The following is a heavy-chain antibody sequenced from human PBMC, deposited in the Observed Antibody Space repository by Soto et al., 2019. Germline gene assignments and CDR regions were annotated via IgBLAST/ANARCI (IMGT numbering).Heavy chain of an antibody. Sequence: NPSETLSLTCAVYGGSFSGYYWSWIRQPPGKGLEWIGEINHSGSTNYNPSLKSRVTISVDTSKDQFSLKLSSVTAADTAVYYCARGAARPGNWGQGTLVTVSS. J-gene: IGHJ4*02. CDR3: ARGAARPGN. D-gene: IGHD6-6*01. CDR2: INHSGST. V-gene: IGHV4-34*01. CDR1: GGSFSGYY.